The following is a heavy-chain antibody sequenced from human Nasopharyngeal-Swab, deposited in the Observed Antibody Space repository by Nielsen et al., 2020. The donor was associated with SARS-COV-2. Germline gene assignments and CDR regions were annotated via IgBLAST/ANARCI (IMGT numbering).Heavy chain of an antibody. V-gene: IGHV4-34*01. Sequence: WIRQPPGKGLEWTGDINWAGTTNYSPSLKSRVTISIDTSSNQFSLKLNSVTAADTAVYYCSKTLGPRSAGAGGLNVWGKGTTVTVSS. CDR3: SKTLGPRSAGAGGLNV. D-gene: IGHD3-16*01. J-gene: IGHJ6*04. CDR2: INWAGTT.